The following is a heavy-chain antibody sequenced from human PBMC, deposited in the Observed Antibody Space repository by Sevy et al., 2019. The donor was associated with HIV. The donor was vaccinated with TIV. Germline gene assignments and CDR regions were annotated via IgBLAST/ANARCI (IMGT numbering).Heavy chain of an antibody. J-gene: IGHJ4*02. CDR2: IDSSGIYI. D-gene: IGHD3-22*01. Sequence: GGSLRLSCAASGFTFSSFTMNWVRQAPGKGLEWVSSIDSSGIYIYYEDSLKGRFTISRDNAKNSLYLQVNSLRAEDTAVYYCAREGSDGSGYYFDFWGQGTLVTASS. CDR1: GFTFSSFT. CDR3: AREGSDGSGYYFDF. V-gene: IGHV3-21*01.